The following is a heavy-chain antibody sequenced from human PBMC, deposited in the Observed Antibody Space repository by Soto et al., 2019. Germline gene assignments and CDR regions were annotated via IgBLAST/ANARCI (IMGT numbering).Heavy chain of an antibody. D-gene: IGHD4-17*01. J-gene: IGHJ4*02. V-gene: IGHV1-69*13. CDR1: GYTFTNYG. Sequence: ASVKVSCKASGYTFTNYGISWVRQAPGQGLEWMGGIIPIFGTANYAQKFQGRVTITADESTSTAYMELSSLRSEDTAVYYCARAATVTNAWDYWGQGTLVTVSS. CDR2: IIPIFGTA. CDR3: ARAATVTNAWDY.